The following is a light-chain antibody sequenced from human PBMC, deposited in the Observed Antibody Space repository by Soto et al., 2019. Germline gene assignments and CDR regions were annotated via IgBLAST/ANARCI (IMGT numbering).Light chain of an antibody. CDR1: QVIGND. CDR2: AAS. CDR3: LQRKTYAWT. J-gene: IGKJ1*01. Sequence: DLQMTQSPSSLSASVGDRVTITCRASQVIGNDLGWFQQKPGQAPKRLIYAASFLQSGVPSRFSGSGSGTEFTLTISSLQPDDCATYYCLQRKTYAWTFGQGTKVEIK. V-gene: IGKV1-17*01.